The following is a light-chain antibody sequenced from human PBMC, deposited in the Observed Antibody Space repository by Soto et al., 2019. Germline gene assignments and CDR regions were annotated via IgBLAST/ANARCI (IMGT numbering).Light chain of an antibody. CDR2: WAS. CDR1: QSVLYSSNNKNY. CDR3: QQYYTNALT. J-gene: IGKJ4*01. V-gene: IGKV4-1*01. Sequence: DIVMTQSPDSLAVSLGERATINCKSSQSVLYSSNNKNYLAWYQQKPGQPPKLLIYWASTRESAVPDRFSGSGSWTDFTLTISSLQAEDVAVSNCQQYYTNALTFGGGTKVGVK.